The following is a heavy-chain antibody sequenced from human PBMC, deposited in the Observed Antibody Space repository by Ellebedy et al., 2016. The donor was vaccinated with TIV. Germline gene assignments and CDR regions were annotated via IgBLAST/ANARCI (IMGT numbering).Heavy chain of an antibody. J-gene: IGHJ3*02. Sequence: AASVKVSCKASGGTFNSYTISWVRQAPGQGLEWTGGIIPISGTANYAQKFQGRVTITADESTSTAYMELSSLRCEDTAVYYCARLDSSSWYDAFDIWGQGTMVTVSS. CDR3: ARLDSSSWYDAFDI. V-gene: IGHV1-69*13. D-gene: IGHD6-13*01. CDR2: IIPISGTA. CDR1: GGTFNSYT.